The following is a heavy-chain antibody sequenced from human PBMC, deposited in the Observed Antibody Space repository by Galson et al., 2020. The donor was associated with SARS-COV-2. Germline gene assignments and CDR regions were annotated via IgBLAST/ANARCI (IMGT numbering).Heavy chain of an antibody. D-gene: IGHD4-17*01. CDR3: ARDPLSRGRPGDYEVYYYYIMEV. J-gene: IGHJ6*02. Sequence: SETLSLTCTVSGGSISNYYWSWIRQSAEKGLEWIGRIYPSGSSSYNPSLKSRVTMSVDTSKNQFSLNLSSVTAAGTAVYYCARDPLSRGRPGDYEVYYYYIMEVWGQGTTVTVSS. V-gene: IGHV4-4*07. CDR1: GGSISNYY. CDR2: IYPSGSS.